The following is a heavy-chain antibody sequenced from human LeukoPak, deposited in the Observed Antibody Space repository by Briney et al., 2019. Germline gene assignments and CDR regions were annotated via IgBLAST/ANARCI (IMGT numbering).Heavy chain of an antibody. V-gene: IGHV4-59*01. CDR3: ARDTLAYCSGGNCYAAGAFDI. CDR1: GGSISSYY. Sequence: SETLSLTCTVSGGSISSYYWSWIRQPPGKGLEWIGYIYYSGSTNYNPSLKSRVTISVDTSKNQFSLKLSSVTAADTAVYYCARDTLAYCSGGNCYAAGAFDIWGQGTMVTVSS. D-gene: IGHD2-15*01. CDR2: IYYSGST. J-gene: IGHJ3*02.